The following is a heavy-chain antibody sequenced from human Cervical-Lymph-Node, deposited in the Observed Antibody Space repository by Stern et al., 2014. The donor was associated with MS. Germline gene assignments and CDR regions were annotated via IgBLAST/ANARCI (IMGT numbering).Heavy chain of an antibody. V-gene: IGHV3-23*04. Sequence: QLGQSEGGLVQPGGSLTLSCVASGFTFSSYAMTWVRQAPGKGLEWIAGIGGNGLSTYYTDSVKGRFTISRDNSKNTVYLQMNSLRAEDTAVYFCASPFRGGPLWGPGTLVTISS. CDR2: IGGNGLST. J-gene: IGHJ4*02. CDR3: ASPFRGGPL. D-gene: IGHD3-10*01. CDR1: GFTFSSYA.